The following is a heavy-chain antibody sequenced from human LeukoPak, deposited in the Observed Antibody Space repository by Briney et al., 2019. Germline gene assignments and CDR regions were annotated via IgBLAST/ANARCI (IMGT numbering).Heavy chain of an antibody. J-gene: IGHJ6*02. Sequence: PGGSLRLSCAASGFTFDDYTMHWVRQAPGKGLEWVSLINYNGASTYYADSVKGRFTISRDHSKTSLFLQMNSLRTEDTALYYCARDYEAGGPSYYYGMDVWGQGTTVTVSS. CDR1: GFTFDDYT. D-gene: IGHD3-22*01. CDR3: ARDYEAGGPSYYYGMDV. V-gene: IGHV3-43*01. CDR2: INYNGAST.